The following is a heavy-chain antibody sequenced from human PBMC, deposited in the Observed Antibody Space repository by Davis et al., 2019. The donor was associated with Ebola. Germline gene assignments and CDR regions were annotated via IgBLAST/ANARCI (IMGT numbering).Heavy chain of an antibody. J-gene: IGHJ4*02. Sequence: GESLKISCAASGFTFSNYWMSWVRQAPGKGLEWVANIRPDGSEEQYVDSLKGRITISRDNAKNSLYLQMNSLRAEDTAVYYCARDDYSSRRVAGVSYWGQGTLVTVSS. V-gene: IGHV3-7*01. CDR2: IRPDGSEE. CDR1: GFTFSNYW. CDR3: ARDDYSSRRVAGVSY. D-gene: IGHD6-19*01.